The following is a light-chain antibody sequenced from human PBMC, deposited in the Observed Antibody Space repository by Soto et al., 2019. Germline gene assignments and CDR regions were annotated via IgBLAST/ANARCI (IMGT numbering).Light chain of an antibody. J-gene: IGKJ1*01. Sequence: GDRVTITCRASQSISSWLAWYQQKPGKAPKLLIYDASSLESGVPPRFSGSGSGTEFTLTISSLQPDDFAAYYCQQYNSYAGTFGQGTKVEI. CDR3: QQYNSYAGT. CDR2: DAS. V-gene: IGKV1-5*01. CDR1: QSISSW.